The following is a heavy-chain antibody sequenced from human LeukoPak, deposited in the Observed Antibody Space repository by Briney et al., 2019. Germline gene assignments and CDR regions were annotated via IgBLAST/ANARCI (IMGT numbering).Heavy chain of an antibody. CDR3: AKVGYGGNTDYWYFDL. CDR2: ISYDESSQ. J-gene: IGHJ2*01. CDR1: GFTFSTYG. D-gene: IGHD4-23*01. V-gene: IGHV3-30*18. Sequence: GGSLRLSCAASGFTFSTYGMHWVRQAPGKGLEWVAVISYDESSQYYADSVKGRFTISRDNSKNTLYLQMNSLRAEDTAVYYCAKVGYGGNTDYWYFDLWGRGTLVTVSS.